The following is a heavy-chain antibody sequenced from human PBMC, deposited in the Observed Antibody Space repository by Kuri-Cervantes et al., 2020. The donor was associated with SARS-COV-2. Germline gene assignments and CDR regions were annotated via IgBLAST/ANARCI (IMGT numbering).Heavy chain of an antibody. CDR1: GYTFTTYG. Sequence: ASVKVSCKASGYTFTTYGITWVRQAPGQGLEWVGWISTYNANADYAQKLQGRVTMTTDTSTSIAYMELRSLRSDDTAIYYCAGGFDYGDYPHYYGMDVWGQGTTVTVSS. V-gene: IGHV1-18*04. CDR2: ISTYNANA. D-gene: IGHD4-17*01. CDR3: AGGFDYGDYPHYYGMDV. J-gene: IGHJ6*02.